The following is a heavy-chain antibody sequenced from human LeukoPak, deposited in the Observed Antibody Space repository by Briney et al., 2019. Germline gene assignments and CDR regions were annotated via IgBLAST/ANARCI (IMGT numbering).Heavy chain of an antibody. CDR2: INHSGST. D-gene: IGHD3-22*01. Sequence: SETLSLTCAVYGGSFSGYYWSWIRQPPGKGLEWIGEINHSGSTHYNPSLKSRVTISVDTSKNQFSLKLSSVTAADTAVYYCARGYYDSSGYYYGLWFDPWGQGTLVTVSS. J-gene: IGHJ5*02. CDR1: GGSFSGYY. V-gene: IGHV4-34*01. CDR3: ARGYYDSSGYYYGLWFDP.